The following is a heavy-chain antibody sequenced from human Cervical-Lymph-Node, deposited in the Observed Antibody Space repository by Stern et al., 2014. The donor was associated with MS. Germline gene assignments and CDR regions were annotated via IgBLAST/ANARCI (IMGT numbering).Heavy chain of an antibody. CDR2: INPNGGAT. D-gene: IGHD2-8*01. V-gene: IGHV1-2*02. CDR3: AKEGRPRPGLGVD. Sequence: VQLVESGAEVKKPGASVRVSCTASGYTFTAYYMHWVRQAPGQGLEWMGWINPNGGATYYPQKFQGRITMTRDTSISTVYMDLSRLTSDDAAIYYCAKEGRPRPGLGVDWGQGTLVTVSS. J-gene: IGHJ4*02. CDR1: GYTFTAYY.